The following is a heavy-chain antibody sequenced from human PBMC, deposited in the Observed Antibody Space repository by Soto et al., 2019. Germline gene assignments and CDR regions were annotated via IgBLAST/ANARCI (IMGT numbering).Heavy chain of an antibody. CDR2: VSSDGSST. D-gene: IGHD4-4*01. V-gene: IGHV3-74*01. J-gene: IGHJ4*02. Sequence: EVQLVESGGGLVQPGESLSLSYAASGFTFSSYWMHWIRQAPGKGLVWVSRVSSDGSSTVYATSVKGRLTISRDNAKNTLYLQMNSLSDEDTAVYYCARGLPNYSSFDSWGQGTLVTVSS. CDR3: ARGLPNYSSFDS. CDR1: GFTFSSYW.